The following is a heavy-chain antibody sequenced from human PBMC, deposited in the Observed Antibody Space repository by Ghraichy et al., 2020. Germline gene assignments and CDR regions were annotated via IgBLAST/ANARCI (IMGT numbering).Heavy chain of an antibody. V-gene: IGHV3-48*01. CDR3: ATSCYRYGDAFDI. CDR1: GFTFSSYS. D-gene: IGHD2-2*02. Sequence: GGSLRLSCAASGFTFSSYSMNWVRQAPGKGLEWVSYISSSSSTIYYADSVKGRFTISRDNAKNSLYLQMNSLRAEDTAVYYCATSCYRYGDAFDIWGQGTMVTVSS. J-gene: IGHJ3*02. CDR2: ISSSSSTI.